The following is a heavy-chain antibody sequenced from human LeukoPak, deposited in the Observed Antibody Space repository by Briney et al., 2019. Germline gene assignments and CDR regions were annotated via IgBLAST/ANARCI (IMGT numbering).Heavy chain of an antibody. CDR1: GFTFSRYG. V-gene: IGHV3-33*08. CDR3: ARVCGRFFDY. CDR2: IWYDGSNK. D-gene: IGHD2-21*01. Sequence: GGSLRLSCAASGFTFSRYGMHGVRQAPGKGLERVALIWYDGSNKYYADSVEGRFTISRDNSKNTLYLQMNSLTAEGVAVFYCARVCGRFFDYWGQGTLVTVSS. J-gene: IGHJ4*02.